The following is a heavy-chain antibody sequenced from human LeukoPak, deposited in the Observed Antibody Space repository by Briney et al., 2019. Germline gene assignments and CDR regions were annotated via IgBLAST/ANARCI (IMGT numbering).Heavy chain of an antibody. J-gene: IGHJ5*02. V-gene: IGHV3-21*04. Sequence: GGSLRLSCAASGFTFSSYTMNWVRQAPGKGLEWVSYISSSSSYTNYADSVKGRVTISRDDAKKALYFHMSGLRVEDTAIYYCAKEGYDSSGYYLQNYFDPWGQGTLVTVSS. CDR3: AKEGYDSSGYYLQNYFDP. CDR1: GFTFSSYT. D-gene: IGHD3-22*01. CDR2: ISSSSSYT.